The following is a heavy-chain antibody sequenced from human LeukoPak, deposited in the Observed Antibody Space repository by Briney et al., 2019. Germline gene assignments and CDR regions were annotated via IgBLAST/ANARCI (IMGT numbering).Heavy chain of an antibody. CDR3: ARGGRSSSWYVDY. CDR1: GYSFTEYY. D-gene: IGHD6-13*01. Sequence: ASVKVSCKASGYSFTEYYIHWVRQAPGQGLEWMGWIHPSTGDTNYAQKFQGRVTMTRDTSISTANMELSRLRSDDTAVYYCARGGRSSSWYVDYWGQGTLVTVSS. CDR2: IHPSTGDT. J-gene: IGHJ4*02. V-gene: IGHV1-2*02.